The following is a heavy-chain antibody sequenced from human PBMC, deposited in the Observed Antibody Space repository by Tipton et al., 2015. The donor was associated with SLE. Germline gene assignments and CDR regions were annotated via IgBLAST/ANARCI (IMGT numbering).Heavy chain of an antibody. CDR2: IYTSGST. J-gene: IGHJ4*02. V-gene: IGHV4-61*09. D-gene: IGHD3-3*01. CDR1: GGSISSSSYY. CDR3: ARDGSYDFWSGYQGPYFDY. Sequence: TLSLTCTVSGGSISSSSYYWSWIRQPAGKGLEWIGYIYTSGSTNYNPSLKSRVTISVDTSKNQFSLKLSSVTAADTAVYYCARDGSYDFWSGYQGPYFDYWGQGTLVTVSS.